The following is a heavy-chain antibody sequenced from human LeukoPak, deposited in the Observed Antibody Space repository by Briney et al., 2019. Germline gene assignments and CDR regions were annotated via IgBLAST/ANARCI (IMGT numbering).Heavy chain of an antibody. CDR2: ISFDASHI. V-gene: IGHV3-30*18. CDR3: AKKLPGEITAGPDY. D-gene: IGHD6-6*01. J-gene: IGHJ4*02. CDR1: GFTFSIYG. Sequence: PGRSLSLSCAASGFTFSIYGMHWVRQAPGKGLEWVAAISFDASHISYSDSVKGRFTISRDNSKNTLYLQMNSLRGEDTAVYYCAKKLPGEITAGPDYWGQGALVTVSS.